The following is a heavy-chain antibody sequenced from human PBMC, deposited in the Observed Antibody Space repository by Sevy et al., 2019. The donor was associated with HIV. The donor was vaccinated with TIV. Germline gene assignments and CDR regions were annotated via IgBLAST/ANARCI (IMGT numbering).Heavy chain of an antibody. Sequence: GGSLRLSCATSGFTFSSYPMHWVRQAPGKGLEWVAIISSDGSYQYYADSVKGRFTISRDNSKSTVFLHLNSLRGEDTAVYYCARSSLAVAGSYGLDVCGHGTTVTVSS. CDR2: ISSDGSYQ. J-gene: IGHJ6*02. CDR1: GFTFSSYP. V-gene: IGHV3-30*04. D-gene: IGHD6-19*01. CDR3: ARSSLAVAGSYGLDV.